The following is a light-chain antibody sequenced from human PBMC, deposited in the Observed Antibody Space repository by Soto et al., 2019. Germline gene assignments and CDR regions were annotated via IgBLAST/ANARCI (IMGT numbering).Light chain of an antibody. CDR2: DVS. J-gene: IGLJ3*02. V-gene: IGLV2-11*01. CDR1: SSDVGGSNF. CDR3: CSYAGNSLWV. Sequence: QSVLTQPRSVSGSPGQSVTISCTGSSSDVGGSNFVSWYQQHPVKAPKLVIYDVSKRPSGVPDRFSGSKSGNTDSLTISGLQAEDEAYYYCCSYAGNSLWVFGGGTKLTVL.